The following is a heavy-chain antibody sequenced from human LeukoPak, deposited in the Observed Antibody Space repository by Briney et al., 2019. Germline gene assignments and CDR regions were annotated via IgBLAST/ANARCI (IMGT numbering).Heavy chain of an antibody. V-gene: IGHV4-34*01. Sequence: SSETLSLTWAVYGGSFSGYYWSWIRQPPGKGLEWIGEINHSGSTNYNPSLKSRVTISVDTSKNQFSLKLSSVTAADTAVYYCARGRDDFWSGFVQYGMDVWGQGTTVTVSS. CDR1: GGSFSGYY. D-gene: IGHD3-3*01. J-gene: IGHJ6*02. CDR3: ARGRDDFWSGFVQYGMDV. CDR2: INHSGST.